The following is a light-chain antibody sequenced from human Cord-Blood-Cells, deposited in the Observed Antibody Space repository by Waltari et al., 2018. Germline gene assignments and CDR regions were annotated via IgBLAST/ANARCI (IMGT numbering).Light chain of an antibody. CDR2: GAS. CDR3: QQYNNWPYT. Sequence: EIVMTQSPATLSVSPGERATLPCRASRTVSGSLAWYQQKPGQAPRLPIYGASTRATGIPARFSGSGSGTEFTLTISSLQSEDFAVYYCQQYNNWPYTFGQGTKLEIK. J-gene: IGKJ2*01. CDR1: RTVSGS. V-gene: IGKV3-15*01.